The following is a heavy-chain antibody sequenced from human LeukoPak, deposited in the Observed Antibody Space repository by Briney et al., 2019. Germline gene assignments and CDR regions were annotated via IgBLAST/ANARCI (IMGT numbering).Heavy chain of an antibody. J-gene: IGHJ5*02. CDR1: GGSISSYY. D-gene: IGHD6-19*01. CDR2: IYYSGST. CDR3: ARAVYSSGPGYWFDP. V-gene: IGHV4-59*01. Sequence: SETLSLTCTVSGGSISSYYWSWIRQPPGKGLEWIGYIYYSGSTNYNPSLKSRVTISVDTSKNQFSLKLSSVTAADTAVYYCARAVYSSGPGYWFDPWDQGTLVTVSS.